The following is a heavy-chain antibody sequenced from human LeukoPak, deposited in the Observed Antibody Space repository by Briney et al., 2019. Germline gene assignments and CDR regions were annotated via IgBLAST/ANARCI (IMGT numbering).Heavy chain of an antibody. CDR3: ARGDTIFYKGFYP. V-gene: IGHV1-2*04. CDR1: GYTFTGYY. CDR2: INPNSGGT. Sequence: ASVKVSCKASGYTFTGYYMHWVRQAPGQGLEWMGWINPNSGGTNYAQKFQGWVTMTRDTSISTAYMELSRLRSDDTAVYYCARGDTIFYKGFYPWGQGTLVTVSS. D-gene: IGHD3-9*01. J-gene: IGHJ5*02.